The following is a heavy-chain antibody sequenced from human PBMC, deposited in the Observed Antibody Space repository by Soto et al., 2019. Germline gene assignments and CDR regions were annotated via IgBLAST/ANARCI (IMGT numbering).Heavy chain of an antibody. Sequence: PGESLKISCKGSGYSFTSYWSGWVRQMPGKGLEWMGIIYPGDSDTRYSPSFQGQVTISADKSISTAQLQWSSLKASDTAMYYCTRAVYGSGSFYNPFDYWGQGTLVTVSS. D-gene: IGHD3-10*01. CDR3: TRAVYGSGSFYNPFDY. V-gene: IGHV5-51*01. J-gene: IGHJ4*02. CDR1: GYSFTSYW. CDR2: IYPGDSDT.